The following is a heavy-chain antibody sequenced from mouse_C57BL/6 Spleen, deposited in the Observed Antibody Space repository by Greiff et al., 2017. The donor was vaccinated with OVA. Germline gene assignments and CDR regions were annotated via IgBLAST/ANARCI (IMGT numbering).Heavy chain of an antibody. CDR3: ARSTMVTTPDY. CDR2: IYPGDGDT. Sequence: VYVVESGPELVKPGASVKISCKASGYAFSSSWMNWVKQRPGKGLEWIGRIYPGDGDTNYNGKFKGKATLTADKSSSTAYMQLSSLTSEDSAVYFCARSTMVTTPDYWGQGTTLTVSA. J-gene: IGHJ2*01. CDR1: GYAFSSSW. D-gene: IGHD2-2*01. V-gene: IGHV1-82*01.